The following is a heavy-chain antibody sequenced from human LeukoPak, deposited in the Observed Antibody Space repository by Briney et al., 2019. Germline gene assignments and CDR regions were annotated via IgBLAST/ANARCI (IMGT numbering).Heavy chain of an antibody. CDR3: ARDRFGNYDAFDI. CDR1: GFTFSSYS. V-gene: IGHV3-21*01. D-gene: IGHD1-7*01. Sequence: GSLRLSCAASGFTFSSYSMNWVRQAPGKGLEWVSSTSSSSSYIYYADSVKGRFTIPRDNSKNTLYLQMNSLRAEDTAVYYCARDRFGNYDAFDIWGQGTMVTVSS. CDR2: TSSSSSYI. J-gene: IGHJ3*02.